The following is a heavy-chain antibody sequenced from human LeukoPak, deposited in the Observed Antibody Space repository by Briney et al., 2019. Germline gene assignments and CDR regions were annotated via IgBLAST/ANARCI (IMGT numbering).Heavy chain of an antibody. Sequence: SETLSLTCTVSGGSVSSGSYYWSWIRQPPGKGLEWIGYVFDSGRTNYNPSLRSRVTISVDTSKNQFSLKLTSVTAANTAVYYCARGSNYFDYWGQGTLVTVSS. CDR2: VFDSGRT. V-gene: IGHV4-61*01. CDR3: ARGSNYFDY. CDR1: GGSVSSGSYY. J-gene: IGHJ4*02. D-gene: IGHD6-6*01.